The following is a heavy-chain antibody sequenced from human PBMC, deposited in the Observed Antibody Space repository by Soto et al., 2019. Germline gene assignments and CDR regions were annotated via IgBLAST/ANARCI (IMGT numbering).Heavy chain of an antibody. CDR1: GFRFSDYG. CDR3: ARGGRSGSSGYYNPSFDY. J-gene: IGHJ4*02. V-gene: IGHV3-30*03. Sequence: QVQLVQTGGGAVLPGRSLSLSCAASGFRFSDYGMHWVRQAPGKGLEWAAVISYDGNNKYYADSVKGRFNISRDNSKNTLYLKMEGLRVEDTAVYYCARGGRSGSSGYYNPSFDYWGQGTLVSVSS. CDR2: ISYDGNNK. D-gene: IGHD3-22*01.